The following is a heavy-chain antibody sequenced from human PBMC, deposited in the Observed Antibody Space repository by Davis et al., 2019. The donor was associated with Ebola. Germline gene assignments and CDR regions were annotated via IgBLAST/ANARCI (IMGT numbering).Heavy chain of an antibody. CDR1: GFIFSTYV. V-gene: IGHV3-69-1*01. CDR2: YGTSADT. D-gene: IGHD5-24*01. J-gene: IGHJ4*02. Sequence: GESLKISCSASGFIFSTYVMSWVRQAPGKGLEWVSTYGTSADTYYADSVRGRFTISRDDAKNSLYLQMNSLRAEDTAMYYCARDTGDDYNWDNFDYWGQGTLVTVSS. CDR3: ARDTGDDYNWDNFDY.